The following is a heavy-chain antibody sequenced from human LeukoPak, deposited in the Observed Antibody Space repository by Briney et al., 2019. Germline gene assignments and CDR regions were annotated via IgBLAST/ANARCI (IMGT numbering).Heavy chain of an antibody. J-gene: IGHJ4*02. CDR1: GGSFGGYY. CDR2: IYHSGST. Sequence: SETLSLTCAVYGGSFGGYYWSWIRQPPGKGLEWIGEIYHSGSTNYNPSLKSRVTISVDKSKNQFSLKLSSVTAADTAVYYCARDRREGYYFDYWGQGTLVTVSS. V-gene: IGHV4-34*01. CDR3: ARDRREGYYFDY.